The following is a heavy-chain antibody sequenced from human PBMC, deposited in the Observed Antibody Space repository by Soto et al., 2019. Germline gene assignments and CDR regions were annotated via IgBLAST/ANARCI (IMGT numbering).Heavy chain of an antibody. V-gene: IGHV3-23*01. CDR2: ISASGGGS. Sequence: EVQLLESGGGLVQPGGSLRLACAASGFSFSSYAMDWVRQAPGKGLEWVSVISASGGGSYFADSVKGRFTISRDNSKNVLSQAMTRLKAEDTATYFCAKGFMDNSASVHHWGHGTLVLVSS. D-gene: IGHD3-22*01. J-gene: IGHJ5*02. CDR3: AKGFMDNSASVHH. CDR1: GFSFSSYA.